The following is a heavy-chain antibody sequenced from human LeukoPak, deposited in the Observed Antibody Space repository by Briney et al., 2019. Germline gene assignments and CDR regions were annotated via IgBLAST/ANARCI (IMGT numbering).Heavy chain of an antibody. V-gene: IGHV4-31*03. CDR3: VISDGYCTSTTCYNPFDY. CDR1: GGSINNGGYY. CDR2: IYYSGST. D-gene: IGHD2-2*02. J-gene: IGHJ4*02. Sequence: SQTLSLTCSVSGGSINNGGYYWSWIRQHPGKGLEWIGYIYYSGSTYYNPSLESRVTISLDTSMNQFSLRLNSVTAADTAMYYCVISDGYCTSTTCYNPFDYWGQGTLVTVSS.